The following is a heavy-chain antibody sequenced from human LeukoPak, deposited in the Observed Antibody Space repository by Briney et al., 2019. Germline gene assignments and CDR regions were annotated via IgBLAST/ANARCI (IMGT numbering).Heavy chain of an antibody. D-gene: IGHD2-21*01. CDR3: ARGLSSAQHEVVVVSAIGQLYYYYGMDV. CDR1: GGTFSSYA. CDR2: IIPIFGTA. Sequence: GASVKVSYKASGGTFSSYAISWVRQAPGQGLEWMGGIIPIFGTANYAQKFQGRVTITADESTSTAYMELSSLRSEDTAVYYCARGLSSAQHEVVVVSAIGQLYYYYGMDVWGQGTTVTVSS. V-gene: IGHV1-69*13. J-gene: IGHJ6*02.